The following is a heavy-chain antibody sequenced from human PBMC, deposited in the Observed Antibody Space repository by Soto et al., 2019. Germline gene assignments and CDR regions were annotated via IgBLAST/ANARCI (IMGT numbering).Heavy chain of an antibody. CDR3: ARDSYGYYTETYFDY. CDR1: GFTFSRYS. J-gene: IGHJ4*02. V-gene: IGHV3-48*02. D-gene: IGHD3-3*01. Sequence: DVQLVEYGGGLVQPGGSLRLACAASGFTFSRYSMIWVRPAPGKGLEWGTYISSIGTATYYADSAKGRFTISRDNAKKTMSLQVHSMRDDDTAVYYCARDSYGYYTETYFDYWGQGTLVTVSS. CDR2: ISSIGTAT.